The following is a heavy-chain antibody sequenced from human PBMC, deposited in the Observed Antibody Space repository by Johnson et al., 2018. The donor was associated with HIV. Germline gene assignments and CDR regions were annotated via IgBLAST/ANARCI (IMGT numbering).Heavy chain of an antibody. Sequence: VQLVESGGGLVQPGRSLRLSCAASGFTFSTYWMSWVRQPPGKGLEWVGSIKQDGSESYYVDSVKGRFTTSRDNAKNSLYLQMNSLRAKDTAVYYCARDSRISLIVVVSRGGFDIWGQGTMVTVSS. CDR1: GFTFSTYW. D-gene: IGHD3-22*01. V-gene: IGHV3-7*01. J-gene: IGHJ3*02. CDR2: IKQDGSES. CDR3: ARDSRISLIVVVSRGGFDI.